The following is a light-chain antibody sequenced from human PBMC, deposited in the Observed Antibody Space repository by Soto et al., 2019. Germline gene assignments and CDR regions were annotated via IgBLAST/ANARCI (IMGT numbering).Light chain of an antibody. CDR1: QSVSGW. CDR2: DAS. CDR3: QQSYSTPIT. Sequence: DIQMTQSPSTLSASVGDTVTVTCRASQSVSGWLAWYQQKPGKAPQVLIYDASTLQSGVPSRFSGSGSGTDFTLTISSLQPEDFATYYCQQSYSTPITFGQGTRLEIK. V-gene: IGKV1-39*01. J-gene: IGKJ5*01.